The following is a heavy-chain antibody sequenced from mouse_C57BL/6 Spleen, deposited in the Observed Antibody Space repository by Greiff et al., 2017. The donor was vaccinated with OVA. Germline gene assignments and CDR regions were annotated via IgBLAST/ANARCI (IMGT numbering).Heavy chain of an antibody. CDR1: GYTFTSYW. CDR2: IDPSDSET. CDR3: AGGSSWYYFDY. D-gene: IGHD1-1*01. V-gene: IGHV1-52*01. J-gene: IGHJ2*01. Sequence: QVQLKQPGAELVRPGSSVKLSCKASGYTFTSYWMHWVKQRPIQGLEWIGNIDPSDSETHYNQKFKDKATLTVDKSSSTAYMQLSSLTSEDSAVYYCAGGSSWYYFDYWGQGTTLTVSS.